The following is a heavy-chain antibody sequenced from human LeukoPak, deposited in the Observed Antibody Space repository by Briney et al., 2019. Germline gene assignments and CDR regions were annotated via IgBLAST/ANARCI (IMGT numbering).Heavy chain of an antibody. Sequence: SGTLSLTCAVYGGSFSGYYWSWIRQPPGKGLEWIGEINHSGSTNYNPSLKSRVTISVDTSKNQFSLKLSSVTAADTAVYYCARGGGSGWYENYYYYYMDVWGKGTTVTVSS. J-gene: IGHJ6*03. CDR3: ARGGGSGWYENYYYYYMDV. CDR1: GGSFSGYY. D-gene: IGHD6-19*01. V-gene: IGHV4-34*01. CDR2: INHSGST.